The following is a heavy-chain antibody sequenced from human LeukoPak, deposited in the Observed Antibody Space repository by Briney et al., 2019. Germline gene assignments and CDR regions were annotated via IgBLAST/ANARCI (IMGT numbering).Heavy chain of an antibody. CDR1: GFTVSSTY. Sequence: GGSLRLSCAASGFTVSSTYMSWVRQAPGKGLEWVSVIHSGGSAYYADSVKGRLTISRDISKNSLYLQMNSLRAEDTAVYYCARDGPHYDLDVWGQGTTVTVSS. D-gene: IGHD3-3*01. CDR3: ARDGPHYDLDV. CDR2: IHSGGSA. J-gene: IGHJ6*02. V-gene: IGHV3-53*01.